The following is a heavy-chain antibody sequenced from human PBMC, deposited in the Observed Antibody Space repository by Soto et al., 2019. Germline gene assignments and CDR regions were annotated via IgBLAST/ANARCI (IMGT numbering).Heavy chain of an antibody. J-gene: IGHJ6*02. Sequence: GSLRLSCAASGFTFSIYAMGWVLQAPWKGLEWVSAISGSGGSTYYADSVKGRFTISRDNSKNTLYLQMNSLRAEDTAVFYCAKDQAPYDYYYGMDVWGQGTTVTVSS. V-gene: IGHV3-23*01. CDR2: ISGSGGST. CDR1: GFTFSIYA. CDR3: AKDQAPYDYYYGMDV.